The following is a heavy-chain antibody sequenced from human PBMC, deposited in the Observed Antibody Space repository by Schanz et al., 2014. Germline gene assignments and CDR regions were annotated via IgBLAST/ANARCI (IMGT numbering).Heavy chain of an antibody. D-gene: IGHD1-26*01. CDR1: GYTFISYF. CDR2: IGGSDGNT. CDR3: ARDRDQWDGNYLDY. V-gene: IGHV1-18*04. Sequence: QVQLVQSGSELKKPGASVKVSCKASGYTFISYFIHWVRQAPGQGLEWMGWIGGSDGNTNFAQKFQGRVTMTTDTSTSTVYMELRSLTSDDSAVYYCARDRDQWDGNYLDYWGQGTLVTVSS. J-gene: IGHJ4*02.